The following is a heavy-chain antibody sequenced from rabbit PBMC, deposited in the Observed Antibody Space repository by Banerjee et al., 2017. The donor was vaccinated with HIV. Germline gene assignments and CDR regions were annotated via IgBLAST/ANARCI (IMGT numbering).Heavy chain of an antibody. CDR1: GFSFSNGYV. Sequence: QEQLVESGGDLVKPGASLTLTCTTSGFSFSNGYVMCWVRQAPGKGLEWIGCINTSSGNTVYASWAKGRFTISKTSSTTVTLQMTSLTAADTATYFCARYVDSSGNYDLWGQGTLVTVS. CDR3: ARYVDSSGNYDL. D-gene: IGHD1-1*01. V-gene: IGHV1S45*01. J-gene: IGHJ3*01. CDR2: INTSSGNT.